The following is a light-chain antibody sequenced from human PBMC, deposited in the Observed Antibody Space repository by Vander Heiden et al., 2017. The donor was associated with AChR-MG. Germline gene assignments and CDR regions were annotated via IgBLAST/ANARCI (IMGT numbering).Light chain of an antibody. Sequence: SCELTQPPSVSVSPGQTASITCSGDKWRDKYACWYQQEPGQSPVLVIYQDSKRPSGIPEPFSGSNSGNTATLTISGTQAMDEADYYWQAWDSSTAVVFGGGTKLTVL. V-gene: IGLV3-1*01. CDR2: QDS. CDR3: QAWDSSTAVV. CDR1: KWRDKY. J-gene: IGLJ2*01.